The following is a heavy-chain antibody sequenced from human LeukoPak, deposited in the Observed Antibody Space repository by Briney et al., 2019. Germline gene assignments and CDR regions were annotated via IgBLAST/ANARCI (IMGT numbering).Heavy chain of an antibody. V-gene: IGHV3-7*03. CDR1: GFSSSYNW. J-gene: IGHJ4*02. CDR3: AKSGSYFINNFDY. CDR2: INKDGSQK. Sequence: PGGSLRLSCAASGFSSSYNWMSWVRQAPGKGLEWVANINKDGSQKYYVDSVKGRFTISRDNSKNTLYLQMNSLRAEDTAVYYCAKSGSYFINNFDYWGQGTLVTVSS. D-gene: IGHD1-26*01.